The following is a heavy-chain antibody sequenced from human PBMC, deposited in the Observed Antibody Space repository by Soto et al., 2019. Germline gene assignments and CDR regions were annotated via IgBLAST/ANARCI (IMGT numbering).Heavy chain of an antibody. V-gene: IGHV1-69*01. D-gene: IGHD3-9*01. J-gene: IGHJ6*02. CDR3: ARDQITIGTYYYYYGMDV. CDR2: IIPIFGTA. CDR1: GCTFSSYA. Sequence: VPVSCKGSGCTFSSYAISWVRQAPGHGLEWMGGIIPIFGTANYAQKFQGRVTITADESTSTAYMELSSLRSEDTAVYYCARDQITIGTYYYYYGMDVWGQGTTVTVSS.